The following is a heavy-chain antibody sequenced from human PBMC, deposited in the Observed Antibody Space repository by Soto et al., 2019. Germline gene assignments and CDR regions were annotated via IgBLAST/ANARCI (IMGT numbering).Heavy chain of an antibody. V-gene: IGHV1-3*01. Sequence: ASVKVSCKAAGYTFSTYTMNWVRQAPGQSLEWMGWINAGSGNTKYSQNFQGRVSITRDTSASTAYMELTGLKSEDTAVYYCARDTQTLGPRANDALDIWGQATMVTVS. CDR1: GYTFSTYT. CDR2: INAGSGNT. CDR3: ARDTQTLGPRANDALDI. J-gene: IGHJ3*02. D-gene: IGHD3-3*02.